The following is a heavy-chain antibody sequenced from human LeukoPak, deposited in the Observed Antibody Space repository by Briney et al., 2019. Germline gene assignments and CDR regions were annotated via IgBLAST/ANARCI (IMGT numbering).Heavy chain of an antibody. J-gene: IGHJ4*02. D-gene: IGHD1-26*01. CDR1: GFTFSSYS. V-gene: IGHV3-48*04. Sequence: GGSLRLSCAASGFTFSSYSMNWVRQAPGKGLEWVSYISSSSSTIYYADSVKGRFTISRDNAKNSLYLQMNSLRAEDTAVYYCATGGSSPEDYWGQGTLVTVSS. CDR2: ISSSSSTI. CDR3: ATGGSSPEDY.